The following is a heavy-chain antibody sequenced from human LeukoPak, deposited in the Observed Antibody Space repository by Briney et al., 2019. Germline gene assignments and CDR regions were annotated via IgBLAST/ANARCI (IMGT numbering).Heavy chain of an antibody. CDR2: IYYSGST. J-gene: IGHJ6*02. V-gene: IGHV4-59*01. CDR3: ARVRCSGGSCYAADNYYYYYGMDV. D-gene: IGHD2-15*01. CDR1: GGSISSYY. Sequence: SETLSLTCTVSGGSISSYYWSWIRQPPGKGLEWIGYIYYSGSTNYNPSLKSRVTISVDTSKNQFSLKLSSVTAADTAVYYCARVRCSGGSCYAADNYYYYYGMDVWGQGTTVTVSS.